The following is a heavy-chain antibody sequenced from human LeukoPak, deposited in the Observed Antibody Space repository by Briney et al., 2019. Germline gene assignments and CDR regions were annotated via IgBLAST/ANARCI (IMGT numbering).Heavy chain of an antibody. CDR1: GFTVSSNY. CDR3: ASRSSSWDRYYYYGMDV. Sequence: GGSLRLSCAASGFTVSSNYMSWVRQAPGKALEWVSVIYSGGSTYYADSVKGRFTISRHNSKNTLYLQMNSLRAEDTAVYYCASRSSSWDRYYYYGMDVWGQGTTVTVSS. CDR2: IYSGGST. V-gene: IGHV3-53*04. D-gene: IGHD6-13*01. J-gene: IGHJ6*02.